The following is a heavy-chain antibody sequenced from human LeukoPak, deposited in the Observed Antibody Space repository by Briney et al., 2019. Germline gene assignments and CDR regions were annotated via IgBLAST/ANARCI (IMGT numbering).Heavy chain of an antibody. CDR2: IYTSGST. J-gene: IGHJ4*02. CDR3: ARDECSGGSCDFDY. CDR1: GGSISSYY. Sequence: SETLSLTCTVSGGSISSYYWSWIRQPAGKGLEWIGRIYTSGSTNYNPSLKSRVTMSVDTSKNQFSLKLSSVTAADTAVYYCARDECSGGSCDFDYWGQAALVTVSS. V-gene: IGHV4-4*07. D-gene: IGHD2-15*01.